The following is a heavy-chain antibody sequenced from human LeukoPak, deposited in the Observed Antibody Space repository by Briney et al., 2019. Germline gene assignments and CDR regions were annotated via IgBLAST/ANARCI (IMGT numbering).Heavy chain of an antibody. J-gene: IGHJ4*02. CDR3: ARYSYGYDFDY. CDR2: ISYSGST. V-gene: IGHV4-59*01. D-gene: IGHD5-18*01. CDR1: GGSISSYY. Sequence: PSETLSLTCTVSGGSISSYYWSWIRQPPGKGLEWIGYISYSGSTNFNPSLKSRVTISVDTSKNQFSLKLSSVTAADTAVYYCARYSYGYDFDYWGQGTLVTVSS.